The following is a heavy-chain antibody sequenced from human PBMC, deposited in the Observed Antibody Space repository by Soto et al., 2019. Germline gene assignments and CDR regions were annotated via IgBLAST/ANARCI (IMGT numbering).Heavy chain of an antibody. CDR1: GDSVSSNSAA. CDR2: TYYRSKWYN. CDR3: ARALELRSYYHYGMDV. D-gene: IGHD1-7*01. J-gene: IGHJ6*02. V-gene: IGHV6-1*01. Sequence: SQTLSLTCAISGDSVSSNSAAWNWIRQSPSRGLEWLGRTYYRSKWYNDYAVSVKSRITINPDTSKNQFSLQLNSVTPEDTVVYYCARALELRSYYHYGMDVWGQGTTVTVSS.